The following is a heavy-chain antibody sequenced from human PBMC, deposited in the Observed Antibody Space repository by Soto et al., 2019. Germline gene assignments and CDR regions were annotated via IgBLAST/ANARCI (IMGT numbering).Heavy chain of an antibody. CDR3: ARDSVEMATITVNNAFDI. Sequence: QVQLVESGGGVVQPGRSLRLSCAASGFTFSSYAMHWVRQAPGKGLEWVAVISYDGSNKYYADSVKGRFTISRDNSKNTLHLQMNSLRAEDTAVYYCARDSVEMATITVNNAFDIWGQGTMVTVSS. CDR1: GFTFSSYA. D-gene: IGHD5-12*01. V-gene: IGHV3-30-3*01. J-gene: IGHJ3*02. CDR2: ISYDGSNK.